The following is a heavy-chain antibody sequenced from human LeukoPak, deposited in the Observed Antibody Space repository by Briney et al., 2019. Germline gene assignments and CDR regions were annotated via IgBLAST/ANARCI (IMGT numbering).Heavy chain of an antibody. J-gene: IGHJ4*02. CDR1: GFTSSSYW. CDR2: INTDGRTT. V-gene: IGHV3-74*01. CDR3: ARIEDRGAAFDS. D-gene: IGHD3-22*01. Sequence: GGSLRLSCAVSGFTSSSYWMHWVRQVPGEGLVWVSRINTDGRTTTYADSVKGRFAISRDDAKNMLYLQMNSLRAEDTAVYYCARIEDRGAAFDSWGQGTLVTVSS.